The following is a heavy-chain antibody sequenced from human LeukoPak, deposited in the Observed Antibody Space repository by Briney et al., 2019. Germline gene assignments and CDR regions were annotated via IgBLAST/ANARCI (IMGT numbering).Heavy chain of an antibody. CDR3: ARGLGVVTAQSEQPKPRYFDL. D-gene: IGHD2-21*02. Sequence: ASVKVSCKVSGYIVTELSIHWVRQAPGNGLQWMGGVDPEDAETIYSPKFQGRLTMTEDTSTDTAYMELTSLRSDDTAVYYCARGLGVVTAQSEQPKPRYFDLWGRGTQVTVSS. CDR2: VDPEDAET. CDR1: GYIVTELS. J-gene: IGHJ2*01. V-gene: IGHV1-24*01.